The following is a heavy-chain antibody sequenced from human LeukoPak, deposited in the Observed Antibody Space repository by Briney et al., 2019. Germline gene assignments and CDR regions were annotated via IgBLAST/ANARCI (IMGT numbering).Heavy chain of an antibody. D-gene: IGHD3-22*01. J-gene: IGHJ4*02. CDR2: ISYDGSNK. Sequence: GGSLRLSCAASGFTFSSYGMHWVRQAPGKGLEWVAVISYDGSNKYYADSVKGRFTISRDNSKNTLYLQMNSLRAEDTAVYYCARVWYYDSSGSSPLTYWGQGTLVTVSS. CDR1: GFTFSSYG. V-gene: IGHV3-30*03. CDR3: ARVWYYDSSGSSPLTY.